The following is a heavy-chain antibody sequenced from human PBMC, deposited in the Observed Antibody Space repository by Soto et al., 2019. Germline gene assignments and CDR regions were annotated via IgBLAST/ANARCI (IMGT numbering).Heavy chain of an antibody. CDR3: ARHPDYGDYYFDY. V-gene: IGHV4-39*01. Sequence: SSETLSLTCTVSGGSISSSSYYWGWIRQPPGKGLEWIGSIYYSGSTYYNPSLKSRVTISVDTSKNQFSLKLSSVTAADTAVYYCARHPDYGDYYFDYWGQGTLVTVSS. D-gene: IGHD4-17*01. J-gene: IGHJ4*02. CDR2: IYYSGST. CDR1: GGSISSSSYY.